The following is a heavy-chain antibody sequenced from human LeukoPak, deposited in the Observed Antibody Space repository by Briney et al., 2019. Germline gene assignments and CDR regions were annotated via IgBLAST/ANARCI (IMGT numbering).Heavy chain of an antibody. D-gene: IGHD3-3*01. J-gene: IGHJ4*02. Sequence: PGGSLRLSCAASGFTVSSNCMSWVRQAPGKGLEWVSVIYSGGSTYYADSVKGRFTISRDNSKNTLYLQMNSLRAEDTAVYYCARNFWSGYYRGACDYWGQGTLVTVSS. V-gene: IGHV3-66*01. CDR3: ARNFWSGYYRGACDY. CDR1: GFTVSSNC. CDR2: IYSGGST.